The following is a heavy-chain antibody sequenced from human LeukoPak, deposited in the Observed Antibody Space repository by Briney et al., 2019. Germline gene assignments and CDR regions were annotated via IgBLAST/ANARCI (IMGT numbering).Heavy chain of an antibody. J-gene: IGHJ3*02. V-gene: IGHV3-23*01. CDR2: VSYTRVAT. CDR3: AKAFREFGSSSSYSSFDT. D-gene: IGHD5-18*01. CDR1: GFTFSSYW. Sequence: GGSLRLSCAASGFTFSSYWMSWVRQAPGKGLEWVSGVSYTRVATYYADSVKGRFTISRDDSQNILYLQMNGLRAEDTAVYFCAKAFREFGSSSSYSSFDTWGQGTMVTVSS.